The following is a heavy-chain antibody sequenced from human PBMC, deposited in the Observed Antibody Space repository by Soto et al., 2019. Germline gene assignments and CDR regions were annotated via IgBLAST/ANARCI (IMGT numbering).Heavy chain of an antibody. J-gene: IGHJ6*02. Sequence: EVQLVESGGGLLQPGGSLRLSCAVSGSTFSNDWMHWVRQAPGKGLVWVSHINSDGSSTNYADFVKGRFTNARDNAKITVYLQMNSLRAGDTAVYYCARDRSYSLDVWGQGTTVTVSS. V-gene: IGHV3-74*01. CDR3: ARDRSYSLDV. CDR2: INSDGSST. CDR1: GSTFSNDW.